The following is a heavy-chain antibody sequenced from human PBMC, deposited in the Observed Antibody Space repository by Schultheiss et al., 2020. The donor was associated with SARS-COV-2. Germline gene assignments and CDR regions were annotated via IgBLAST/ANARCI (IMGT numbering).Heavy chain of an antibody. J-gene: IGHJ6*02. Sequence: GGSLRLSCAASGFTFSSYAMSWVRQAPGKGLEWVSAISGSGGSTYYADSVKGRFTISRDNSKNTLYLQMNSLRAEDTAVYYCARDQRSDYGDYFSFGMDVWGQGTAVTVSS. V-gene: IGHV3-23*01. CDR3: ARDQRSDYGDYFSFGMDV. CDR1: GFTFSSYA. CDR2: ISGSGGST. D-gene: IGHD4-17*01.